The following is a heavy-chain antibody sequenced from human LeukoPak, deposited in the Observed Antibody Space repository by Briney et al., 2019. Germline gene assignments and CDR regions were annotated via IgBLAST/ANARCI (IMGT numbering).Heavy chain of an antibody. D-gene: IGHD2-2*01. CDR3: ARVALSYCSSTSCYFLDY. CDR2: ISSSSSYI. Sequence: TGGSLRLSCAASGFTFKTYTMHWVRQAPGMGLEWVSSISSSSSYIFYADSVKGRFTIPRDNSKNTLYLQMNSLRAEDTAVYYCARVALSYCSSTSCYFLDYWGQGTLVTVSS. CDR1: GFTFKTYT. V-gene: IGHV3-21*01. J-gene: IGHJ4*02.